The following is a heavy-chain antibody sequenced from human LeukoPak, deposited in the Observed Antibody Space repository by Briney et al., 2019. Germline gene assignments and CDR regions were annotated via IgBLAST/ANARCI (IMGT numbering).Heavy chain of an antibody. D-gene: IGHD6-19*01. CDR1: GFPFCNYA. J-gene: IGHJ4*02. CDR2: IISKAYGGIT. V-gene: IGHV3-49*04. Sequence: GGALLRSCTASGFPFCNYAMRWVRRAPGKGGGWVGFIISKAYGGITEYAASVKGRFTISRDDSKSIAYLQMNSLKTEDTAVYYCTRDPNGIAVAFFDYWGQGTLVTVSS. CDR3: TRDPNGIAVAFFDY.